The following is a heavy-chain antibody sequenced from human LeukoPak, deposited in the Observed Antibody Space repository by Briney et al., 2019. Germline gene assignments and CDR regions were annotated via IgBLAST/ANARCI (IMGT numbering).Heavy chain of an antibody. V-gene: IGHV3-23*01. CDR2: IRGNGDST. Sequence: GGSLRLSCAASGFTFSDYYMSWIRQAPGRGLEWVSAIRGNGDSTYNADSVKGRFTISRDNSKNTLYLQMNSLRAEDTAVYYCAKGRYYDSGNAFDIWGQGTMVTVSS. J-gene: IGHJ3*02. CDR1: GFTFSDYY. D-gene: IGHD3-9*01. CDR3: AKGRYYDSGNAFDI.